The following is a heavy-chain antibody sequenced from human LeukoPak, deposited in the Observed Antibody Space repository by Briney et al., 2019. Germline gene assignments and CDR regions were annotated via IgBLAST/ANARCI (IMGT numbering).Heavy chain of an antibody. J-gene: IGHJ1*01. CDR3: ARWGGVVVVAATQSGFQH. Sequence: PSETLSLTCTVSGGSNCSYNWSWLRQPPGHGLEWFGYIYNSGSTNYNHSLKSRVTISVGTSKNQFSLKLSSVTAADTAVYYCARWGGVVVVAATQSGFQHGGQGPLVPVSA. CDR2: IYNSGST. D-gene: IGHD2-15*01. CDR1: GGSNCSYN. V-gene: IGHV4-59*12.